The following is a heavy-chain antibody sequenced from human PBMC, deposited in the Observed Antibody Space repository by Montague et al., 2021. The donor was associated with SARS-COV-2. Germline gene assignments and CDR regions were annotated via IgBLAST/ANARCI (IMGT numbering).Heavy chain of an antibody. V-gene: IGHV4-39*01. Sequence: SETLSLTCTVSGGSVSGTSYYWAWIRQPPGQGLEWIVNIHHSGTTFYNLSLKSRVTISVDTSKNEVSLKLNSVTAADTAVYYCARKGGPAGKHWFDPWGQGTLVTVSS. CDR2: IHHSGTT. CDR3: ARKGGPAGKHWFDP. J-gene: IGHJ5*02. D-gene: IGHD2-2*01. CDR1: GGSVSGTSYY.